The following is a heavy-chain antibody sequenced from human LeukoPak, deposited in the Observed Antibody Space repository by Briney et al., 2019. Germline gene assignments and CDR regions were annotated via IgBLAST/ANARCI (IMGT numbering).Heavy chain of an antibody. Sequence: GGSLRLSCAASGFTFSSYAMSWVRQAPGKGLEWVSVIYSGGSTYYADSVKGRFTISRDNSKNTLYLQMNSLRAEDTAVYYCARAYMKAYYFDYWGQGTLVTVSS. V-gene: IGHV3-53*01. CDR1: GFTFSSYA. J-gene: IGHJ4*02. CDR3: ARAYMKAYYFDY. CDR2: IYSGGST.